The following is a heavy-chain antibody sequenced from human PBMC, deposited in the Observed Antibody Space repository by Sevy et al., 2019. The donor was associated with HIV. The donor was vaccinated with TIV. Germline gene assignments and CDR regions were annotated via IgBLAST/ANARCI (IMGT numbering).Heavy chain of an antibody. V-gene: IGHV3-23*01. CDR3: AKLPFIHAGGPDFDY. J-gene: IGHJ4*02. CDR2: IIGRGDST. D-gene: IGHD2-15*01. Sequence: GGSLRLSCAASGFTFSSYVMSWVRQAPGGGLEWVSGIIGRGDSTYYADSVKGRFTISRDNSKNTLYLQMNSLRAEDTAVYYCAKLPFIHAGGPDFDYWGQGTLVTVSS. CDR1: GFTFSSYV.